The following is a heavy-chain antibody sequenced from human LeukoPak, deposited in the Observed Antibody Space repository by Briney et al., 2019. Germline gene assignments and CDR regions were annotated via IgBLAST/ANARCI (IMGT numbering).Heavy chain of an antibody. D-gene: IGHD4-17*01. CDR3: VRDHDYGNWFDP. CDR2: IIPIFGIA. CDR1: GGTFSSYA. Sequence: VASVRVSCKASGGTFSSYAISWVRQAPGQGLGWMGRIIPIFGIANYAQKFQGRVTITADKSTSTAYMELSSLRSEDTAVYYCVRDHDYGNWFDPWGQGTLVTVSS. J-gene: IGHJ5*02. V-gene: IGHV1-69*04.